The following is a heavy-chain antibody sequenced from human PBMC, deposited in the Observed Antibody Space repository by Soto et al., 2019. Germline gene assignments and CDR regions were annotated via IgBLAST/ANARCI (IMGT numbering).Heavy chain of an antibody. V-gene: IGHV1-3*01. CDR1: GYTFSTYG. Sequence: QVQVVQSGAEVKKPGASVRVSCKASGYTFSTYGMHWVRQAPGQSLEWMGWLNGGTGQTRYSQRFQDRVIITRDTSASTGYMELRFLRSEDTAVYYCAGGKVMEENYFYYGMDSWGQGTTVTVSS. CDR3: AGGKVMEENYFYYGMDS. D-gene: IGHD2-21*01. J-gene: IGHJ6*02. CDR2: LNGGTGQT.